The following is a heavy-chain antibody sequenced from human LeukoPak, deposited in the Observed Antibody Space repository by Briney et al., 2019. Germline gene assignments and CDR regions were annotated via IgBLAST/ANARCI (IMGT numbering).Heavy chain of an antibody. CDR1: GFTFSSYS. CDR2: ISSSSSTI. CDR3: AREYYDILTGYYNALDY. Sequence: GGSLRLSCAASGFTFSSYSMNWVRQAPGKGLEWVSYISSSSSTIYYADSVKGRFTISRDNAKNSLYLQMNSLRAEDTAVYYCAREYYDILTGYYNALDYWGQGTLVTVSS. J-gene: IGHJ4*02. V-gene: IGHV3-48*01. D-gene: IGHD3-9*01.